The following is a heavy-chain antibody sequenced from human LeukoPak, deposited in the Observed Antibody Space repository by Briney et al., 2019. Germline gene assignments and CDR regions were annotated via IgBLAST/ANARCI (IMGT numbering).Heavy chain of an antibody. V-gene: IGHV3-74*01. CDR2: IKIDGGT. D-gene: IGHD3-22*01. CDR1: GFTFSTYW. Sequence: GGSLRLSCAASGFTFSTYWMHWVRQAPGKGLVWVSRIKIDGGTNYADSVKGRFTISIDNAKKTGSLQMNSLRPEDTGVYYCARAPSEIGGYYPEYFRHWGQGTLVTVSS. J-gene: IGHJ1*01. CDR3: ARAPSEIGGYYPEYFRH.